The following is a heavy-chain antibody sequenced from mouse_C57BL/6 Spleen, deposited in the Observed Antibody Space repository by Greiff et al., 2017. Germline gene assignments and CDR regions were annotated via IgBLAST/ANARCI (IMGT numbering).Heavy chain of an antibody. CDR2: ISSGSSTN. CDR1: GFTFSDYG. Sequence: EVMLVESGGGLVKPGGSLKLSCAASGFTFSDYGMHWVRQAPEKGLEWVAYISSGSSTNYYADTVKGRFTISRDNAKNTLLLQMTSLRSEDAAMYYCARATTVVAPDYWGQGTTLTVSS. J-gene: IGHJ2*01. V-gene: IGHV5-17*01. D-gene: IGHD1-1*01. CDR3: ARATTVVAPDY.